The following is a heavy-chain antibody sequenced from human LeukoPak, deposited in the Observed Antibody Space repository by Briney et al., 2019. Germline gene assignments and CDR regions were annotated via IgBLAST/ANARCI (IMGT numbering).Heavy chain of an antibody. CDR3: ARDPNYYDSSGNLDY. J-gene: IGHJ4*02. CDR2: INSDGSGT. V-gene: IGHV3-74*01. Sequence: GGSLRLSCAASGFTFSNYRMHWVRQTPGKGLVWASRINSDGSGTIYADSVKGRFTISRDNAKNMLFLQMNSLRAEDTAVYHCARDPNYYDSSGNLDYWGQGILVTVSS. CDR1: GFTFSNYR. D-gene: IGHD3-22*01.